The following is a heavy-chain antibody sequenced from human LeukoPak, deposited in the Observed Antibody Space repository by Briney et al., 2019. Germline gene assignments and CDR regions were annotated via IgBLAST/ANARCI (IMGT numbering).Heavy chain of an antibody. V-gene: IGHV4-38-2*02. D-gene: IGHD4-17*01. Sequence: SETLSLTCTVSGYSINSGYSWGWIQQPPGKGLEWIGSLFHSGDTYYTPSLESRVTISADTSRNQFSLKISSVTAADTAVYYCARGVADTTGYYGEDYWGQGTLVTVSS. J-gene: IGHJ4*02. CDR1: GYSINSGYS. CDR2: LFHSGDT. CDR3: ARGVADTTGYYGEDY.